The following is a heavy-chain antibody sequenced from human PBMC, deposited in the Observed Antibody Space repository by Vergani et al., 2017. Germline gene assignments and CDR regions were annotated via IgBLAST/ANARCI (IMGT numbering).Heavy chain of an antibody. CDR1: GLTSSYYG. V-gene: IGHV3-30*03. CDR3: ATKSCGTPGCQIGYVRE. J-gene: IGHJ1*01. CDR2: ISYDGTQK. Sequence: QVHLVESGGGVVQPGRSLRLSCVVSGLTSSYYGMHWVRQAPGKGLAWVAVISYDGTQKNYADSVKGRFNITRDNSKSTLYLQMNSLRTEDTAVYNCATKSCGTPGCQIGYVREWGQGTLVTVSS. D-gene: IGHD1-1*01.